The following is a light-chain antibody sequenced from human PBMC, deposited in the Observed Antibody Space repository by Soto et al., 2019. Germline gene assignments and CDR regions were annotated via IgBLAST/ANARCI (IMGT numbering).Light chain of an antibody. V-gene: IGKV3-15*01. CDR2: GAS. Sequence: EIVMTQSPATLSVSPGERATLSCRASQSFDSNLAWYQQKPGQAPRRLIFGASTRASGVPARFSGSGSGTEFTLTISSLQSEDFAVYYCQQYNDWPSMYTFGQGTKLEMK. CDR3: QQYNDWPSMYT. CDR1: QSFDSN. J-gene: IGKJ2*01.